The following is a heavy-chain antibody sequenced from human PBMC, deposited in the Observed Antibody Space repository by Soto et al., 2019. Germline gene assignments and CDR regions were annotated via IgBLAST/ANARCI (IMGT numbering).Heavy chain of an antibody. CDR3: ARENGGGGYNWFDP. CDR2: IIPIFGTA. CDR1: GGTFSSYA. J-gene: IGHJ5*02. Sequence: QVQLVQSGAEVKKPGSSVKVSCKASGGTFSSYAISWVRQAPGQGLEWMGGIIPIFGTANYAQKFQGRVTITDDESTRKAYIELSSLRSEDTAVYYCARENGGGGYNWFDPWGQGTLVTVSS. V-gene: IGHV1-69*12. D-gene: IGHD5-12*01.